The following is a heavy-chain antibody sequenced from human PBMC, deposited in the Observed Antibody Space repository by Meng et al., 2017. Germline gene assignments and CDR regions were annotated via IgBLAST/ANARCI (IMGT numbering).Heavy chain of an antibody. CDR3: ARRLAARSSYFYVSGSYYQNWFVP. J-gene: IGHJ5*02. CDR1: GSAFRGCC. D-gene: IGHD3-10*01. V-gene: IGHV4-34*01. Sequence: VQVCQGAVGLSSASVTLSLTCACYGSAFRGCCLSCNLQPPVEGLEWIGDVNHGGITNHNPTHKSRVAISEATSKNQCSLKLSSVTATDTSVYYCARRLAARSSYFYVSGSYYQNWFVPWGQGTLVTVSS. CDR2: VNHGGIT.